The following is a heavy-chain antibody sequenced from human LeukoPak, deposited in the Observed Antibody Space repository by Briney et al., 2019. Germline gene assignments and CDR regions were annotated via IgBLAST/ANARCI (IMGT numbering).Heavy chain of an antibody. V-gene: IGHV3-21*01. CDR2: ISGSSNYT. CDR3: ARDESGDNDAFDI. CDR1: GFPFSDYT. D-gene: IGHD2-21*01. Sequence: GGSLRLSFAASGFPFSDYTMNWVRLAPGKGLEWVSSISGSSNYTYYADSVKGRFTISRGNAKNSLYLQMNSLRVEDTAVYYCARDESGDNDAFDIWGQGTMVTVSS. J-gene: IGHJ3*02.